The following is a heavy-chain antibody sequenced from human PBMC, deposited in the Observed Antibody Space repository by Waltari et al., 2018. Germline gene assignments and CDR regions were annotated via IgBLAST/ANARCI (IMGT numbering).Heavy chain of an antibody. CDR1: GFTFRGSW. J-gene: IGHJ4*02. CDR2: IKQDGSVK. V-gene: IGHV3-7*01. CDR3: ATLTDIDY. Sequence: EVQLVESGGGLVQPGGSLRLSCAASGFTFRGSWLGWVRQAPGKGLEWVANIKQDGSVKNYVDSVKGRFTISRDNAKKSLYLQMNSLRAEDSAVYYCATLTDIDYWGQGTLVTVSS.